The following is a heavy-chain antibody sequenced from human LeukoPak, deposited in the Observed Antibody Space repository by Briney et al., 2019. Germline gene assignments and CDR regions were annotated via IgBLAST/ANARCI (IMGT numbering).Heavy chain of an antibody. CDR3: ARDYNYCTNGVCYRPAFDI. Sequence: GASVKVSCKVSGYTLTELSMHWVRQAPGQGLEWMGWINPNSGGTNYAQKFQGRVTMTRDTSISTAYMELSRLRSDDTAVYYCARDYNYCTNGVCYRPAFDIWGQGTMVTVSS. CDR2: INPNSGGT. V-gene: IGHV1-2*02. J-gene: IGHJ3*02. D-gene: IGHD2-8*01. CDR1: GYTLTELS.